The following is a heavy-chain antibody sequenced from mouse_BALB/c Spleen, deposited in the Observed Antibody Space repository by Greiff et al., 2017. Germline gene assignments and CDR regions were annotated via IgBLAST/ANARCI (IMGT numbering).Heavy chain of an antibody. CDR1: GYSITSGYY. J-gene: IGHJ3*01. Sequence: EVKLMESGPGLVKPSQSLSLTCSVTGYSITSGYYWNWIRQFPGNKLEWMGYISYDGSNNYNPSLKNRISVTRDTSKNQFFLKLNSVTTEDTATYYCAIYDYDDWFAYWGQGTLVTVSA. CDR2: ISYDGSN. CDR3: AIYDYDDWFAY. D-gene: IGHD2-4*01. V-gene: IGHV3-6*02.